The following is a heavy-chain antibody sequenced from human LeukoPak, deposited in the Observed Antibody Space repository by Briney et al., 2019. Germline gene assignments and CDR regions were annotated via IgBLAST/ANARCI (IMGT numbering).Heavy chain of an antibody. CDR3: ARGLGYCSSTSCHLEDY. J-gene: IGHJ4*02. CDR1: GGTFSSYA. D-gene: IGHD2-2*01. CDR2: IIPILGIA. Sequence: SVKVSCKASGGTFSSYAISWVRQAPGQGLEWMGRIIPILGIANYAQKFQGRVTITADKSTSTAYMELSSLRSEDTAVYYCARGLGYCSSTSCHLEDYWGQGTLVTVSS. V-gene: IGHV1-69*04.